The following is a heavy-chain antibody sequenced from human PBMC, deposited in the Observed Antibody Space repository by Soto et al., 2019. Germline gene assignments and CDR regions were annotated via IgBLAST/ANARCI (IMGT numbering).Heavy chain of an antibody. D-gene: IGHD5-18*01. V-gene: IGHV2-70*01. CDR3: ARIDSYGYYYGVDV. CDR2: IDWDDDQ. J-gene: IGHJ6*02. CDR1: GFTLTTSGMC. Sequence: SGPTLVNPTQTLTLTCTFSGFTLTTSGMCVSWIRQPPGKALEWLGLIDWDDDQHYSTSLKTRLTISKDTSKNQVVLTMTNMDPVDTATYYCARIDSYGYYYGVDVWGQGTTVTVSS.